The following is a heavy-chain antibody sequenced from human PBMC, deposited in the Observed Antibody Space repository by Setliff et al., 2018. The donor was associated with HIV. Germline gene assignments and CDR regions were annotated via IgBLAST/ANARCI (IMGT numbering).Heavy chain of an antibody. J-gene: IGHJ4*02. Sequence: GASVKVSCAASGFTFSSYAMSWVRQAPGKGLEWVSSISGSGGGTYYADSVKGRFTISRDNSKNTLNLHMNSLRAEDTAVYYCAKAGEYSSSRDFDYWGQGTLVTVSS. V-gene: IGHV3-23*01. CDR1: GFTFSSYA. CDR2: ISGSGGGT. D-gene: IGHD6-6*01. CDR3: AKAGEYSSSRDFDY.